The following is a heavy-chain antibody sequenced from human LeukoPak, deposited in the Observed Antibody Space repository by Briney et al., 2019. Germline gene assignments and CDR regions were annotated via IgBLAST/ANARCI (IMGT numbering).Heavy chain of an antibody. CDR2: IYSGGST. D-gene: IGHD3-10*01. J-gene: IGHJ6*04. CDR3: ARDRMVRGVIPPYYYYYGMDV. V-gene: IGHV3-53*01. Sequence: PGGSLRLSCAASGFTVSSNYMSWVRQAPGKGLELVSVIYSGGSTYYADSVKGRFTISSDNSNNTLYLQMNSLRAEDTAVYYCARDRMVRGVIPPYYYYYGMDVWGKGTTVTVSS. CDR1: GFTVSSNY.